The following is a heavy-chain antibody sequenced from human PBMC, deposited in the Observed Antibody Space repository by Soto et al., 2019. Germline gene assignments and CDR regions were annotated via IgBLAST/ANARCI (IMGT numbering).Heavy chain of an antibody. CDR1: GGSISSYY. CDR3: ARTPPDYYYYYGMDV. V-gene: IGHV4-59*01. J-gene: IGHJ6*02. CDR2: IYYSGST. Sequence: QVQLQESGPGLLKPSETLSLTCTVSGGSISSYYWSWIRQPPGKGLEWIGYIYYSGSTNYNPSLKSRVTISVDKSKNQFSLKLSSVTAADTAVYYCARTPPDYYYYYGMDVWGQGTTVTVSS.